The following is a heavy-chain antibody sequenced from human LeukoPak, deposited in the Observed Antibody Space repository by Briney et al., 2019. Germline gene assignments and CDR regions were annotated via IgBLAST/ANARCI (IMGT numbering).Heavy chain of an antibody. D-gene: IGHD1-26*01. V-gene: IGHV4-61*05. CDR3: ARVTNGGSGSYYRGYFDY. CDR1: GGSISSSSYY. CDR2: IYYSGST. J-gene: IGHJ4*02. Sequence: SETLSLTCTVSGGSISSSSYYWGWIRQPPGKGLEWIGYIYYSGSTNYNPSLKSRVTISVDTSKNQFSLKLSSVTAADTAVYYCARVTNGGSGSYYRGYFDYWGQGTLVTVSS.